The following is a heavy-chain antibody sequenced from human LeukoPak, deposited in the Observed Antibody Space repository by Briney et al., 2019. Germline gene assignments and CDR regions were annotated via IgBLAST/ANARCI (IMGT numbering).Heavy chain of an antibody. Sequence: GGSLRLTCAASGFTFSSFGMRWVSRAPGKGLEWVAFIRYDGSNQYYVDSVKGRFTISRDNSKNTLYLQMDSLRAEDTAVYYCPNVLDYLRQPSYYIDVWGEGTTVTVSS. CDR3: PNVLDYLRQPSYYIDV. J-gene: IGHJ6*03. CDR1: GFTFSSFG. V-gene: IGHV3-30*02. D-gene: IGHD3/OR15-3a*01. CDR2: IRYDGSNQ.